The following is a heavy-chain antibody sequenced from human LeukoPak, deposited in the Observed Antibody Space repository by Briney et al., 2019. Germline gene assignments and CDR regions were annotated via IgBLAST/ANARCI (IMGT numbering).Heavy chain of an antibody. CDR2: IYGGHTA. CDR3: ARGPGLAMGKGYFDY. CDR1: GFTVSTVY. Sequence: QPGGSLRLSCAASGFTVSTVYMTWVRQAPGKGLEWVSVIYGGHTAYYADSVKGRFTISRDNPKNTLNLQMNSLRAEDTAVYYCARGPGLAMGKGYFDYCGQGTPVTVSS. V-gene: IGHV3-53*01. D-gene: IGHD6-19*01. J-gene: IGHJ4*02.